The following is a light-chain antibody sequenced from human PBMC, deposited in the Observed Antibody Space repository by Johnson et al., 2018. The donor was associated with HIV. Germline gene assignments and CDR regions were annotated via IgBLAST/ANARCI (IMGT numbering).Light chain of an antibody. CDR2: ENN. V-gene: IGLV1-51*02. J-gene: IGLJ1*01. CDR3: GTWDSSLSAYV. Sequence: QSVLTQPPSVSAAPGQKVTISCSGSSSNIGNNYVYWYQQLPGTAPTLLIYENNKRPSGIPDRFSGSKSGTSATLGITGLQTGDEADYYCGTWDSSLSAYVFGTGTKVTVL. CDR1: SSNIGNNY.